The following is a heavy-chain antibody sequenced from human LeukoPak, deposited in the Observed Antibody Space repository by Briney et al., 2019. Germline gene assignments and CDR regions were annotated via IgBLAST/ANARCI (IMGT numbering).Heavy chain of an antibody. J-gene: IGHJ3*02. CDR3: ARGGGILTGKDAFDI. V-gene: IGHV3-30*03. CDR1: GFTFSSYG. D-gene: IGHD3-9*01. CDR2: ISYDGSNK. Sequence: GGSLRLSCAASGFTFSSYGMSWVRQAPGKGLEWVAVISYDGSNKYYADSVKGRFTISRDNSKNTLYLQMNSLRAEDTAVYYCARGGGILTGKDAFDIWGQGTMVTVSS.